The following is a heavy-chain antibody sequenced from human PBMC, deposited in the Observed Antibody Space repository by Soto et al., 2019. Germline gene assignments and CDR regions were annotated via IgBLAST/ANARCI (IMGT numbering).Heavy chain of an antibody. D-gene: IGHD4-4*01. Sequence: PSETLSLTCTVSGGSISSGDYYWSWIRQPPGKGLEWIGYIYYSGSTYYNPSLKSRLTISVDTSKNQFSLKLSSVTAADTAVYYCASFPELMTTVTTTIPGNYWGQGTLVTVSS. J-gene: IGHJ4*02. CDR1: GGSISSGDYY. CDR2: IYYSGST. CDR3: ASFPELMTTVTTTIPGNY. V-gene: IGHV4-30-4*01.